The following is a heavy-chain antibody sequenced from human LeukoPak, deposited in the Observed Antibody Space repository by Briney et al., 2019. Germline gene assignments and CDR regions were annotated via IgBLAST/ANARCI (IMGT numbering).Heavy chain of an antibody. J-gene: IGHJ6*02. D-gene: IGHD3-22*01. CDR2: IIPILGIT. Sequence: ASVKVSCKASGGTFSSYAINWVRQAPGQGLEWMGRIIPILGITNYAQKFQGRVTITADKSTSTAYMELSSLRSEDTAVYYCARATYYYDSSGYPFYYYYYYGMDVWGQGTTVTVSS. CDR3: ARATYYYDSSGYPFYYYYYYGMDV. CDR1: GGTFSSYA. V-gene: IGHV1-69*04.